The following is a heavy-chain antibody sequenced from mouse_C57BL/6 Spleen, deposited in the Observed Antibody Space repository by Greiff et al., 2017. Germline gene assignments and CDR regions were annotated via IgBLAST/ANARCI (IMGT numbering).Heavy chain of an antibody. D-gene: IGHD4-1*01. J-gene: IGHJ3*01. CDR3: ERKGNWDGFAY. CDR1: GYSFTDYN. V-gene: IGHV1-39*01. CDR2: INPNYGTT. Sequence: EVKVVESGPELVKPGASVKISCKASGYSFTDYNMNWVKQSNGKSLEWIGVINPNYGTTSYNQKFKGKATLTVDQSSSTAYMQLNSLTSEDSAVYYCERKGNWDGFAYWGQGTLVTVSA.